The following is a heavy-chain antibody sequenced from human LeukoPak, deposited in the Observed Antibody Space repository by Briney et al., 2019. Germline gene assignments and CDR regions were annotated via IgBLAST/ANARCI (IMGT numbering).Heavy chain of an antibody. J-gene: IGHJ6*03. CDR2: IKPNSGDT. D-gene: IGHD2-2*01. CDR3: ARADSVPAGDYHYWYMDV. V-gene: IGHV1-2*02. CDR1: GFTLTDY. Sequence: GASVKVSYKASGFTLTDYIHWVRQDPRQGLQWMGWIKPNSGDTDYAQKFQGRVTMTRDTSISTVYMELSSLRSDDTTVYYCARADSVPAGDYHYWYMDVWGKGTTVTVSS.